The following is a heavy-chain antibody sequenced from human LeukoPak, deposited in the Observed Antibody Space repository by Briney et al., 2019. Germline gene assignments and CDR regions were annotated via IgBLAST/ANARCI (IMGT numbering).Heavy chain of an antibody. V-gene: IGHV3-30*04. CDR2: ISYDGSNK. CDR3: ARDPQYSSSWSRTLYYFDY. J-gene: IGHJ4*02. D-gene: IGHD6-13*01. Sequence: PGGSLRLSCAASGFIFSSYAMHWVRQAPGKGLEWVAVISYDGSNKYYADSVKGRFTISRDNSKNTLYLQMNSLRAEDTAVYYCARDPQYSSSWSRTLYYFDYWGQGTLVTVSS. CDR1: GFIFSSYA.